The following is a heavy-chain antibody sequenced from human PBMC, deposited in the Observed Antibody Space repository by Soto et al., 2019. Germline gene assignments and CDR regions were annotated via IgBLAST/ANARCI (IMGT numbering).Heavy chain of an antibody. CDR2: IVVGSGNT. D-gene: IGHD2-2*01. Sequence: SVKVSCKASGFTFTSSAMQWVRQARGQRLEWIGWIVVGSGNTNYAQKFQERVTITRDMSTSTAYMELSSLRSEDTAVYYCAANGPEHIVVVPAEPHAFDIWGQGTMVTVSS. CDR1: GFTFTSSA. CDR3: AANGPEHIVVVPAEPHAFDI. V-gene: IGHV1-58*02. J-gene: IGHJ3*02.